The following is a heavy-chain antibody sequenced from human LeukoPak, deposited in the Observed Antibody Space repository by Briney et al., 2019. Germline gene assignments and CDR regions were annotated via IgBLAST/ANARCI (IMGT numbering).Heavy chain of an antibody. CDR1: GFTFGDYA. CDR2: IRYDGSNK. Sequence: AGGSLRLSCTAPGFTFGDYAMSWVRQAPGKGLEWVAFIRYDGSNKYYADSVKGRFTISRDNSKNTLYLQMNSLRAEDTAVYYCAKDHGSGKQLVGFSYWGQGTLVTVSS. D-gene: IGHD6-6*01. J-gene: IGHJ4*02. CDR3: AKDHGSGKQLVGFSY. V-gene: IGHV3-30*02.